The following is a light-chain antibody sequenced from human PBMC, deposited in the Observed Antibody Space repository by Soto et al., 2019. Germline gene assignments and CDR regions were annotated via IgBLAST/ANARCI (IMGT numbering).Light chain of an antibody. CDR3: QQYNKWPLT. CDR2: GAS. J-gene: IGKJ1*01. CDR1: QSVSSY. V-gene: IGKV3-15*01. Sequence: EIVLTQSPATLSLSPGERATLSCRASQSVSSYLAWYQQKPGQAPRLLIYGASTRATGIPVTFSGSASGTVFTLSISRLQSEDYTVYYCQQYNKWPLTFGQGTKVDIK.